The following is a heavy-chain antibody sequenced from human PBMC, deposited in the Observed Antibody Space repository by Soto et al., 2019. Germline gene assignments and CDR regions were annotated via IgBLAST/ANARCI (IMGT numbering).Heavy chain of an antibody. CDR3: ARAVGTYTWSSEFEY. Sequence: SETLSLTCNFSVGPIISFNYYCTWIRQPPGKGLEWVGHISYRGTTFYNPSLKSRATVSMDTSKSQFSLKLASVTAADTAVYYCARAVGTYTWSSEFEYWGQGTLVNVSS. D-gene: IGHD3-16*01. V-gene: IGHV4-30-4*01. CDR2: ISYRGTT. CDR1: VGPIISFNYY. J-gene: IGHJ4*02.